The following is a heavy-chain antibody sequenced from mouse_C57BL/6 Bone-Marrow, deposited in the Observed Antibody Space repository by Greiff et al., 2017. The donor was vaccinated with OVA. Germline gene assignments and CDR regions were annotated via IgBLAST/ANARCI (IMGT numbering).Heavy chain of an antibody. Sequence: EVMLVESGPGLAKPSQTLSLTCSVTGYSITSDYWHWIRKFPGNKLEYMGYISYSGSTYYNPSLKSRISITRDTSKNQYYLQLNSVTTEDTATYYCARGVYCGSNAMDYWGQGTSVTVSS. CDR1: GYSITSDY. CDR3: ARGVYCGSNAMDY. D-gene: IGHD1-1*01. CDR2: ISYSGST. J-gene: IGHJ4*01. V-gene: IGHV3-8*01.